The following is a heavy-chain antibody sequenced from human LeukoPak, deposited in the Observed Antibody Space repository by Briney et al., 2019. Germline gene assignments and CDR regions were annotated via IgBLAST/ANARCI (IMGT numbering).Heavy chain of an antibody. D-gene: IGHD3-22*01. CDR1: GDSITSSSYY. Sequence: PSETLSLTCTVSGDSITSSSYYWGWIRQPPGKGLEWIGSVYYSGVTYYNPSLKSRVTISVDTSKNQFSLKLSSVTAADTAVYYCAREQIVVVIHAFDIWGQGTMVTVSS. CDR3: AREQIVVVIHAFDI. CDR2: VYYSGVT. V-gene: IGHV4-39*07. J-gene: IGHJ3*02.